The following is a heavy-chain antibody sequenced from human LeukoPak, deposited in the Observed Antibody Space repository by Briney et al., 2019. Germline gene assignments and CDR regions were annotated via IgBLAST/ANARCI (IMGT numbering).Heavy chain of an antibody. CDR2: TYESGST. Sequence: SETLSLTCTVSGGSISGSSFYWGWIRQPPGKGLEWTGSTYESGSTFYSPSLKSRVTISIDTSKNQFSLKLNSVTAADTAVYFCARHYGLNYYDSSAYEYWGQGTLVTVSS. CDR1: GGSISGSSFY. V-gene: IGHV4-39*01. CDR3: ARHYGLNYYDSSAYEY. J-gene: IGHJ4*02. D-gene: IGHD3-22*01.